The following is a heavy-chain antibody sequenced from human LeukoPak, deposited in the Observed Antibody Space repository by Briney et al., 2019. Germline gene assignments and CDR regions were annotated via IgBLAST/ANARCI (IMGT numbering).Heavy chain of an antibody. J-gene: IGHJ4*02. CDR3: ARDRSANSRVYYFDY. Sequence: GGSLRLSCAASGFTFSAYAMHWVRQAPGKGLEWVTIISYDGNIKYQADSVKGRFTISRDDSKNTLYLQMNSLRAEDTAVYYCARDRSANSRVYYFDYWGQGTLVTVSS. CDR1: GFTFSAYA. CDR2: ISYDGNIK. D-gene: IGHD4/OR15-4a*01. V-gene: IGHV3-30-3*01.